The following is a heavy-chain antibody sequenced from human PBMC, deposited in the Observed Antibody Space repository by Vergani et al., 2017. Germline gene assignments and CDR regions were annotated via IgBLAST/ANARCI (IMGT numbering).Heavy chain of an antibody. D-gene: IGHD3-22*01. CDR3: ARGYKYDNSCYYYYLPDY. J-gene: IGHJ4*02. CDR2: ISSRSTYT. CDR1: GFTFSSYS. Sequence: EVQLVESGGGLVKPGGSLRLSCAASGFTFSSYSMNWVRQAPGKGLEWVSSISSRSTYTYYADSVKGRFTISRDNAKSSLYLQMNSLRADDTAVYYCARGYKYDNSCYYYYLPDYWGQGTLVTVSS. V-gene: IGHV3-21*01.